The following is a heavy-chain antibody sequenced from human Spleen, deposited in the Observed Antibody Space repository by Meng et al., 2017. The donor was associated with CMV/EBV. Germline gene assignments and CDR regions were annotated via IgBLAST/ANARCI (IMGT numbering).Heavy chain of an antibody. D-gene: IGHD2-2*02. V-gene: IGHV1-18*01. J-gene: IGHJ5*02. Sequence: YGISWVRQAPGQGLEWMGWISAYNGNTNYAQKLQGRVTMTTDTSTSTAYLELRSLRSDDTAVYYCARHPTPGRGEYCSSTSCYRWFDPWGQGTLVTVSS. CDR3: ARHPTPGRGEYCSSTSCYRWFDP. CDR1: YG. CDR2: ISAYNGNT.